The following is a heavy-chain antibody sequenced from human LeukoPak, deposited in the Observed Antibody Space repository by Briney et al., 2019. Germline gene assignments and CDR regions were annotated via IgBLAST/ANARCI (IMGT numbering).Heavy chain of an antibody. CDR1: GFTVSSNY. J-gene: IGHJ6*02. CDR3: ARHFGVVTKGVYYYYYGMDV. CDR2: IYSGGST. D-gene: IGHD3-3*01. Sequence: GGSLRLSCAASGFTVSSNYMSWVRQAPGKGLEWVSVIYSGGSTYYAGSVKGRFTISRDNSKNTLYLQMNSLRAEDTAVYYCARHFGVVTKGVYYYYYGMDVWGQGTTVTVSS. V-gene: IGHV3-66*04.